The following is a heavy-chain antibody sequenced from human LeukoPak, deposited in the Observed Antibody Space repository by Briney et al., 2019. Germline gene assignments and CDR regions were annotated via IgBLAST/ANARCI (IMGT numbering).Heavy chain of an antibody. CDR3: ASSKWFYFDS. Sequence: PGGSLRLTCTTSQFTFRNYEVNWVPQAPGKGLEWISFTGSSTIQYADSVTGRFTISRDNAKNSLYLQMNSLRVEDTAVYYCASSKWFYFDSWGQGTLVTVSS. V-gene: IGHV3-48*03. J-gene: IGHJ4*02. CDR1: QFTFRNYE. CDR2: TGSSTI. D-gene: IGHD3-22*01.